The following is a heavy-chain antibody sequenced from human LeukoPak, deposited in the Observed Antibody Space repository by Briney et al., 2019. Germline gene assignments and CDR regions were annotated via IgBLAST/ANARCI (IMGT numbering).Heavy chain of an antibody. CDR2: ISGSGGST. CDR3: AKDREWLDRNFDY. D-gene: IGHD6-19*01. V-gene: IGHV3-23*01. CDR1: GFTFSSYA. J-gene: IGHJ4*02. Sequence: GGSLRLSCAASGFTFSSYAMSWVRQARGKGLEWVSAISGSGGSTYYADSVKGRFTISRDNSKNTLYLQMNSLRAEDTAVYYCAKDREWLDRNFDYWGQGTQVTVSS.